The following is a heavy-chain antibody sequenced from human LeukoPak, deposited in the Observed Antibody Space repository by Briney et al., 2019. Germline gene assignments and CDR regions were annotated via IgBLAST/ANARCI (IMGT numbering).Heavy chain of an antibody. CDR3: AQGLGRYDWIGYSFDP. V-gene: IGHV4-39*01. CDR1: GGSITSISSS. CDR2: IYFTGST. J-gene: IGHJ5*02. Sequence: PPETLCPSSTVSGGSITSISSSWGCIRQPPRKGLEWIGTIYFTGSTYYSPSLKSRVTISVDTSKNQYSLKVSSVTAVDTAVYYCAQGLGRYDWIGYSFDPWGQGTLVIVSS. D-gene: IGHD1-1*01.